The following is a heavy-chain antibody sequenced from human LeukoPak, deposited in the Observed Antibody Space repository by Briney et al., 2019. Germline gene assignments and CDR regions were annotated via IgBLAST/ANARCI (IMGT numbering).Heavy chain of an antibody. CDR1: GFIFSTYD. CDR3: ANGRFAETAEFDH. J-gene: IGHJ4*02. V-gene: IGHV3-30*18. Sequence: GGSLRLSCAASGFIFSTYDMHWVRQAPGKGLEWVAGISYDGRHIYYAESVKGRFAISRDNSKNTLYLQMNSLGPEDTAVYYCANGRFAETAEFDHWGQGTLVTVSS. D-gene: IGHD2-21*02. CDR2: ISYDGRHI.